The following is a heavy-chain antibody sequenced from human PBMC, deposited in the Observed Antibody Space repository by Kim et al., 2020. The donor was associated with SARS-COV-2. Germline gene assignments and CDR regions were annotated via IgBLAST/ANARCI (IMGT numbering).Heavy chain of an antibody. V-gene: IGHV3-30*03. Sequence: GRFTISRDNAKNTLYLQMNSLRAEDTAVYYCATVWWLPTRKSKLKRPVRRWGQGTLVTVSS. D-gene: IGHD5-12*01. J-gene: IGHJ4*02. CDR3: ATVWWLPTRKSKLKRPVRR.